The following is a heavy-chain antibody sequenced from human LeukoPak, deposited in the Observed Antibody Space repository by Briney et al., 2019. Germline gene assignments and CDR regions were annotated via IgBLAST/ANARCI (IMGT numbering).Heavy chain of an antibody. Sequence: SVKVSCKPSGGTFSSYAISWVRQAPGQGLEWMGGIIPIFGTANYAQKFQGRVTITADESTSTAYMELSSLRSEDTAVYYCARSQKSYYYDSSGYGGYWGQGTLVTVSS. CDR2: IIPIFGTA. J-gene: IGHJ4*02. CDR3: ARSQKSYYYDSSGYGGY. D-gene: IGHD3-22*01. CDR1: GGTFSSYA. V-gene: IGHV1-69*13.